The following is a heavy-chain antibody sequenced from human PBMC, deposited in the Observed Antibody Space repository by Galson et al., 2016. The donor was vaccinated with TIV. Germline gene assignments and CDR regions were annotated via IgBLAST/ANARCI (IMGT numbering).Heavy chain of an antibody. V-gene: IGHV4-34*01. J-gene: IGHJ4*02. D-gene: IGHD3-3*01. CDR1: GGSFSGYF. CDR2: INHSGTT. Sequence: SETLSLTCAVYGGSFSGYFWSWIRQSPGGGLEWIGEINHSGTTRYSPSLKSRVTISLDMAKNQLSLKVTSVTAADTAVYYCARGPRLRTSLFDDITKTFDYWGQGARVTVSS. CDR3: ARGPRLRTSLFDDITKTFDY.